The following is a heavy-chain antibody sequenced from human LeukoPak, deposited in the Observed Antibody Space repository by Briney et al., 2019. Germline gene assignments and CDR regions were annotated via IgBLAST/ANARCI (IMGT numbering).Heavy chain of an antibody. D-gene: IGHD2-8*01. V-gene: IGHV4-59*11. CDR2: VHYSGGA. J-gene: IGHJ4*02. CDR1: GDSISSHY. CDR3: AREYCTTTCYFDY. Sequence: SETLSLPCTVSGDSISSHYWSWIRQSPGKGREWIGYVHYSGGATYNPSLKSRVTISVATSKTQFSLKLSSVPAADTAVYYCAREYCTTTCYFDYWGQGMLVTVSS.